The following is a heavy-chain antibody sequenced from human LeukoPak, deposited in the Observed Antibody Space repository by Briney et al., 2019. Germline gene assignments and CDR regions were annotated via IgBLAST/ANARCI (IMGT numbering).Heavy chain of an antibody. Sequence: GRSLRLSCAASGLTFSSYGMHWVRQAPGKGLEWVAVISYDGSNKYYADSVKGRFTISRDNSKNTLYLQMNSLRAEDTAVYYCAKIGRRYGSGNPGEIDYWGQGTLVTVSS. V-gene: IGHV3-30*18. J-gene: IGHJ4*02. CDR2: ISYDGSNK. CDR1: GLTFSSYG. CDR3: AKIGRRYGSGNPGEIDY. D-gene: IGHD3-10*01.